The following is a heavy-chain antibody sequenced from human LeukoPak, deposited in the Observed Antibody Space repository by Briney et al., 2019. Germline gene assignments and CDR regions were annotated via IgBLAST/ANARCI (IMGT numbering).Heavy chain of an antibody. CDR3: ARDQNWLIDY. CDR1: GGSITSYY. D-gene: IGHD1-1*01. CDR2: ISTSGNT. V-gene: IGHV4-4*07. Sequence: SETLSLTCTVSGGSITSYYWHWIRQPAGESLEWIGRISTSGNTNYNPSLTSRVTMSVDTSKNQLSLRLSSVTAADTAVYYCARDQNWLIDYWGQGSPVTVSS. J-gene: IGHJ4*02.